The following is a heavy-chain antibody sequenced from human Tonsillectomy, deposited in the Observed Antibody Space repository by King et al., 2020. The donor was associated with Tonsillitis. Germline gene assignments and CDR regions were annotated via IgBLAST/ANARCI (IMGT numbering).Heavy chain of an antibody. CDR1: GFTFSSYG. CDR2: ISYDGSNK. CDR3: ATSAYYYDSSGYPGAFDI. Sequence: VQLVESGGGVVQPGRSLRLSCAASGFTFSSYGMHWVRQAPGKGLEWVAVISYDGSNKYYADSVKGRFTISRDNSKNTLYLQMNSLRAEDTAVYYCATSAYYYDSSGYPGAFDIWGQGTMVTVSS. D-gene: IGHD3-22*01. J-gene: IGHJ3*02. V-gene: IGHV3-30*03.